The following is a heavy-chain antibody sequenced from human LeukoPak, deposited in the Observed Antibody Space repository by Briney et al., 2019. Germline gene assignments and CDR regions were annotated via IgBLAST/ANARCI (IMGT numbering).Heavy chain of an antibody. V-gene: IGHV3-7*03. J-gene: IGHJ5*02. D-gene: IGHD5-18*01. CDR1: GFTFSKYD. CDR2: IREERGQE. CDR3: ASLDTAKQPLANH. Sequence: GGSLRLSCAASGFTFSKYDMSWVRQAPGKGLEWVANIREERGQEYYVDSVKGRFTISKNSAKNSLYLQMNTLRVEDTAMYYCASLDTAKQPLANHWGQGTLVTVSS.